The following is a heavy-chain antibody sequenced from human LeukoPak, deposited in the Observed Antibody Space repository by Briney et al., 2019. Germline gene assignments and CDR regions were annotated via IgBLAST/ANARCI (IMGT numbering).Heavy chain of an antibody. CDR2: ISYDGSNK. V-gene: IGHV3-30-3*01. CDR1: GFTFSSYA. CDR3: ARDHSSSWSAFDY. Sequence: QPGGSLRLSCAASGFTFSSYAMHWVRQAPGKGLEWVAVISYDGSNKYYADSVKGRFTISRDNSKNTLYLQMNSLRAEDTAVYYCARDHSSSWSAFDYWGQGTLVTVSS. D-gene: IGHD6-13*01. J-gene: IGHJ4*02.